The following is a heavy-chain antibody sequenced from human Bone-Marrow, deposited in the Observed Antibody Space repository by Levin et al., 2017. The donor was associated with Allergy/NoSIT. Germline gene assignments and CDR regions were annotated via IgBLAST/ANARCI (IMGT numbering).Heavy chain of an antibody. Sequence: GGSLRLSCAASGFTFSSYSMNWVRQAPGKGLEWVSSISSSSSYIYYADSVKGRFTISRDNAKNSLYLQMNSLRAEDTAVYYCARDRWGFLEWLPHYYYYGMDGWGQGTTVTVSS. D-gene: IGHD3-3*01. V-gene: IGHV3-21*01. CDR3: ARDRWGFLEWLPHYYYYGMDG. J-gene: IGHJ6*02. CDR2: ISSSSSYI. CDR1: GFTFSSYS.